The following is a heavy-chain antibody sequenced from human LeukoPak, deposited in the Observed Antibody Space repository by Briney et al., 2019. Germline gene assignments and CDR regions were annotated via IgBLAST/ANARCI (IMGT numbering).Heavy chain of an antibody. CDR3: AEDGTIFGVTYLDS. CDR1: GFTFSSYG. CDR2: IPYDGRNQ. V-gene: IGHV3-30*02. D-gene: IGHD3-3*01. J-gene: IGHJ4*02. Sequence: PGGSLRLSCAASGFTFSSYGMHWVRQAPGKGLEWVAFIPYDGRNQYFADSVKGRFTISRDISKNTLHLQMNSLRTEDTAVYYCAEDGTIFGVTYLDSWGQGTLVTVSS.